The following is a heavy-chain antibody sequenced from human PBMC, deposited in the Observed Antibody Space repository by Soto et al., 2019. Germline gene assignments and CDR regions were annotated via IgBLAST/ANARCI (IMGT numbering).Heavy chain of an antibody. CDR2: ISSSSSYI. J-gene: IGHJ4*02. D-gene: IGHD3-16*01. CDR3: ARIVRYDYIRGALHSASFDD. CDR1: GFTFSSYS. V-gene: IGHV3-21*01. Sequence: EVQLVESGGGLVKPGGSLRLSCAASGFTFSSYSMNWVRQAPGKGLEWVSSISSSSSYIYYADSVKGRFTISRDNAKNSLYLQMNSLRAEDTAVYYCARIVRYDYIRGALHSASFDDWGQGTLVTVSS.